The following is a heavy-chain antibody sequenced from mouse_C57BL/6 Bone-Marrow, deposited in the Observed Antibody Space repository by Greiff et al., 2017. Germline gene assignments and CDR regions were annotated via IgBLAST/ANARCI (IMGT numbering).Heavy chain of an antibody. V-gene: IGHV1-81*01. CDR2: INPRSGNT. J-gene: IGHJ1*03. CDR1: GYTFTSYG. D-gene: IGHD1-1*01. Sequence: QVQLQQSGAELARPGASVKMSCKASGYTFTSYGISWVKQSTGKGLEWIGEINPRSGNTYYNEKFKGKATVTGDKSSSTAYIELRSLPSEDSAVYFCASSSYYGSSPYWYFDVWGTGTTVTVSS. CDR3: ASSSYYGSSPYWYFDV.